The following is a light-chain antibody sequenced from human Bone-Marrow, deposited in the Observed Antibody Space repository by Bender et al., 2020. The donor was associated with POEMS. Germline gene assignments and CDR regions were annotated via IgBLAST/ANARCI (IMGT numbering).Light chain of an antibody. J-gene: IGLJ2*01. CDR2: QDT. CDR3: QAWDSDVVV. V-gene: IGLV3-1*01. Sequence: SYGGGQPPSVSVSGGQTATMTCSGDKLGHKYASWYQQRPGQSPVLVIYQDTRRPSGIPERFSGSTSGDTATLTISGTQAMDEADYYCQAWDSDVVVFGGGTKLTVL. CDR1: KLGHKY.